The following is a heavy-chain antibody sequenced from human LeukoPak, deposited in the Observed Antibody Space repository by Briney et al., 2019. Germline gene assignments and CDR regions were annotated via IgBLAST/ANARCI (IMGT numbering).Heavy chain of an antibody. Sequence: GGSLRLSCAPYELTFDGYTMNSVRQAPGKGLEWVSAISSNSNYIYYAGSVKGRFTISRDNAKNLVFLQMNSLRAEDTALYYCATDSSGWYWGQGTLVTVSS. CDR2: ISSNSNYI. J-gene: IGHJ4*02. V-gene: IGHV3-21*01. D-gene: IGHD6-19*01. CDR1: ELTFDGYT. CDR3: ATDSSGWY.